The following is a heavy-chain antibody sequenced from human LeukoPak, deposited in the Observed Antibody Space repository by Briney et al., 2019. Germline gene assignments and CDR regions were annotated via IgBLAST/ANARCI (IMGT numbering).Heavy chain of an antibody. CDR2: MNPNSGNT. D-gene: IGHD2-8*01. Sequence: ASVKVSCKASGYTFTSYDINWVRQATGQGLEWMGWMNPNSGNTGYAQKFQGRVTMTRNTSISTAYMELSSLRSEDTAVYYCARDDNGYDPSDYWGQGTLVTVSS. CDR1: GYTFTSYD. CDR3: ARDDNGYDPSDY. V-gene: IGHV1-8*01. J-gene: IGHJ4*02.